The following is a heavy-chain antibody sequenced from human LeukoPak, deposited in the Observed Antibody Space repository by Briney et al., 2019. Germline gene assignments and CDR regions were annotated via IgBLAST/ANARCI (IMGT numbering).Heavy chain of an antibody. CDR3: AREKVRGLIAVAVPYFDY. Sequence: GGSLRLSCAASGFTFSSYEMNWVRQAPGKGLEWVSYISSSGSTIYYADSVKGRFTISRDNAKNSLYLQMNSLRAEDTAVYYCAREKVRGLIAVAVPYFDYWGQGTLVTVSS. CDR2: ISSSGSTI. CDR1: GFTFSSYE. D-gene: IGHD6-19*01. V-gene: IGHV3-48*03. J-gene: IGHJ4*02.